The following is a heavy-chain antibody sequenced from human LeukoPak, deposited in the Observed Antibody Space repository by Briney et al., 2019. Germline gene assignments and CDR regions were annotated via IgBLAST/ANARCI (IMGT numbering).Heavy chain of an antibody. J-gene: IGHJ4*02. Sequence: KSSETLSLTCAVYGGSFSRYYWSWIRKPPGKGLEWIGEISHSGSTNYNPSLKSRVTIPLDTSKKQCSLKLSSATAADTAVYYCARDDGQYYDFWSGYYTGGYFDYWGQGTLVTVSS. CDR1: GGSFSRYY. CDR2: ISHSGST. CDR3: ARDDGQYYDFWSGYYTGGYFDY. D-gene: IGHD3-3*01. V-gene: IGHV4-34*01.